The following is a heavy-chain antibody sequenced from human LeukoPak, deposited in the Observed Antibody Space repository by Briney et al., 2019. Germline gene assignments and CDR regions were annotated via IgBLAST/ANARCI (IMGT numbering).Heavy chain of an antibody. CDR2: IIGSGGST. CDR1: GFTFSSYA. CDR3: AKDLPFGDYDVYFGYSDY. Sequence: GGSLRLSRAASGFTFSSYAMRWARPAPGGGLEWVSAIIGSGGSTYYAYSVKGRFTISRDNSKNTLYLQMNSLRAEDTAVYYCAKDLPFGDYDVYFGYSDYWGQGTLVTVSS. D-gene: IGHD4-17*01. J-gene: IGHJ4*02. V-gene: IGHV3-23*01.